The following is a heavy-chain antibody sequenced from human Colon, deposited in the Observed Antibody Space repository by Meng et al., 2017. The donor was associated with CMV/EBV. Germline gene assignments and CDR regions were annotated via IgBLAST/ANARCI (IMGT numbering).Heavy chain of an antibody. CDR3: TRSGCSSTSCPFDY. CDR1: GFTFGDYA. J-gene: IGHJ4*02. CDR2: IRSKAYGGTT. V-gene: IGHV3-49*04. D-gene: IGHD2-2*01. Sequence: GESLKISCTASGFTFGDYAMSWVRQAPGKGLEWVGFIRSKAYGGTTEYAASEKGRFTISRDDSKSIAYLQMNSLKTEDTAVYYCTRSGCSSTSCPFDYWGQGTLVTVSS.